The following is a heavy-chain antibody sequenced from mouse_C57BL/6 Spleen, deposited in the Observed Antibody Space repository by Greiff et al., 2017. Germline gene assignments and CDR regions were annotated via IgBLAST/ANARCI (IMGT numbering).Heavy chain of an antibody. D-gene: IGHD2-4*01. CDR2: IFPGSGST. CDR1: GYTFTDYY. Sequence: QVQLQQSGPELVKPGASVKISCKASGYTFTDYYINWVKQRPGQGLEWIGWIFPGSGSTYYNEKFKGKATLTVDKSSSTAYMLLSSLTSEDSAVYFCARSTYYDYDGGDFDYWGQGTTLTVSS. J-gene: IGHJ2*01. CDR3: ARSTYYDYDGGDFDY. V-gene: IGHV1-75*01.